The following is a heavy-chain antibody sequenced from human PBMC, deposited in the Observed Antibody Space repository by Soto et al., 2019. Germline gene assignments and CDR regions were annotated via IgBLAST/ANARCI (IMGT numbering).Heavy chain of an antibody. J-gene: IGHJ5*01. CDR2: IYWDDNK. Sequence: SGPTLVIPTQTLTLTCTFSGFSLSTSGVGVGWIRQRPGKSLEWLALIYWDDNKRYTPSLKSRLTITKDTSKNQVVLTMTNMDPVDTATYYCAHSSAWIQLWYYFDPWGQGTLVTVSS. V-gene: IGHV2-5*02. CDR1: GFSLSTSGVG. D-gene: IGHD5-18*01. CDR3: AHSSAWIQLWYYFDP.